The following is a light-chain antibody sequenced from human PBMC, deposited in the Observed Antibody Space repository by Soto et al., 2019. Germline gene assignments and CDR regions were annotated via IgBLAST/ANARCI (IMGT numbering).Light chain of an antibody. J-gene: IGKJ2*01. CDR1: QSVSSY. CDR2: DAS. CDR3: QQRTNCPPYT. Sequence: EIVLTQSPATLSLSPGERATLSCRASQSVSSYLAWYQQKPGQAPRLLIYDASNRATGIPARFSGSGSGTASPLTISSLEPEDFALYYCQQRTNCPPYTFGQRTKLQIK. V-gene: IGKV3-11*01.